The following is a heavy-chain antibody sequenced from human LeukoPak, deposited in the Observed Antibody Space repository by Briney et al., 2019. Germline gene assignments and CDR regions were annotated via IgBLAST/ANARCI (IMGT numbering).Heavy chain of an antibody. J-gene: IGHJ4*02. V-gene: IGHV1-8*01. CDR2: MNPNSGNT. D-gene: IGHD3-22*01. Sequence: GASVKVSCKASGYTFTSYDINWVRQATGQGLEWMGWMNPNSGNTGYAQKFQGRVTMTRNTSISTAYMDLSSLRPEDTAVYYCARADYYDSSGPPPFDYWGQGTLVTVSS. CDR3: ARADYYDSSGPPPFDY. CDR1: GYTFTSYD.